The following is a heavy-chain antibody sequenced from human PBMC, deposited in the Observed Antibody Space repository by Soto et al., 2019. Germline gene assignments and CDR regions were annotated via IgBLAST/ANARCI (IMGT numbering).Heavy chain of an antibody. CDR1: GGSVSSGTYY. CDR3: ARGGRRYCSSTSCSNARTVLTDY. J-gene: IGHJ4*02. CDR2: IFYTGST. D-gene: IGHD2-2*01. V-gene: IGHV4-61*01. Sequence: SETLSLTCTVSGGSVSSGTYYWSWIRQPPGKGLEWIGYIFYTGSTNYSPSLKSRVTISVDTSKNQFSLKLHSVTAADTAVYYCARGGRRYCSSTSCSNARTVLTDYWGQGTLVTVSS.